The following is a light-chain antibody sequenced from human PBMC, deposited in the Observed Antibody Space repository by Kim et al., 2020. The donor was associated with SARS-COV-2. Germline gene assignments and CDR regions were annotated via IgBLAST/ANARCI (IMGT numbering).Light chain of an antibody. CDR3: SSYTSSSTWV. Sequence: GQSITISCSGTSSDVGGYNYVSWYQQHPGKAPKLMIYDVSNRPSGVSNRFSGSKSGNTASLTISGLQAEDEADYYCSSYTSSSTWVFGGGTKLTVL. CDR1: SSDVGGYNY. V-gene: IGLV2-14*03. J-gene: IGLJ3*02. CDR2: DVS.